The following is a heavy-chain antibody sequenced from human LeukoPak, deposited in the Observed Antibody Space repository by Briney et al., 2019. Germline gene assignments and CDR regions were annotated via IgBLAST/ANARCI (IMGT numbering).Heavy chain of an antibody. J-gene: IGHJ4*02. V-gene: IGHV3-13*01. Sequence: GGSLRLSRAASGFTLRSYDMHWVCQVTGKGLEWVSAIGISGDTYYPDSVKGRFTISRENAKNSLYLQMNSLTAGDTAVYYCARGGIQVSGIDEIDYWGQGTLVTVSS. CDR3: ARGGIQVSGIDEIDY. CDR2: IGISGDT. CDR1: GFTLRSYD. D-gene: IGHD6-19*01.